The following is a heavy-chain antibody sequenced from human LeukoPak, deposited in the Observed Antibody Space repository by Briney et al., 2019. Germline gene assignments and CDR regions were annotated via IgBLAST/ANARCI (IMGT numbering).Heavy chain of an antibody. V-gene: IGHV4-34*01. J-gene: IGHJ6*03. CDR2: INHSGST. Sequence: NASETLSLTCAVYGGTFSGYYWSWIRQPPGKGLEWIGEINHSGSTNYNPSLKSRVTISVDTSKNQFSLKLSSVTAADTAVYYCARTAYYYDSSGYSYYYYMDVWGKGTTVTVSS. D-gene: IGHD3-22*01. CDR3: ARTAYYYDSSGYSYYYYMDV. CDR1: GGTFSGYY.